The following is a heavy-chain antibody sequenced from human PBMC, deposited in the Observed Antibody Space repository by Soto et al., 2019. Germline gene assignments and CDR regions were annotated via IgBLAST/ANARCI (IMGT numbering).Heavy chain of an antibody. CDR3: AKALYNWKLEYDTFYYYGMDV. D-gene: IGHD1-20*01. J-gene: IGHJ6*02. CDR1: GFTFETYV. Sequence: GGALRLSCAASGFTFETYVMHWVRQAPGKGLEWVAVISYNGNSKYYADSVKGRFTIARDNSKNTLYLQMNSLRAEDTAVYYCAKALYNWKLEYDTFYYYGMDVWGQGTTVTVS. CDR2: ISYNGNSK. V-gene: IGHV3-30*18.